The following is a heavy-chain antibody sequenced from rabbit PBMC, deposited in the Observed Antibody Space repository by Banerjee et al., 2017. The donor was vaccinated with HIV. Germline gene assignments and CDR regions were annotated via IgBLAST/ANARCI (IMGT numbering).Heavy chain of an antibody. CDR3: ASDRDGDAGYGSLAL. J-gene: IGHJ4*01. CDR2: IYAGSSGNT. Sequence: QQQLEESGGGLVKPEGSLTLTCQASGFDFSSFYCMCWVRQAPGKGLEWIGCIYAGSSGNTWYASWVNGRFTISSSTSLNTVDLKMTSLTVADTATYFCASDRDGDAGYGSLALWGPGTLVTVS. V-gene: IGHV1S43*01. CDR1: GFDFSSFYC. D-gene: IGHD7-1*01.